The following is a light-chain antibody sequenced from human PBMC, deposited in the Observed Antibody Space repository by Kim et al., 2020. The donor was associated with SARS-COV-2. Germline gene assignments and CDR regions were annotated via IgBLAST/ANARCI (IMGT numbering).Light chain of an antibody. J-gene: IGLJ2*01. CDR1: SSDVGSYSL. V-gene: IGLV2-23*01. Sequence: GQSITISCAGTSSDVGSYSLVSWYQQYPGKVPTAIIYEDTKRPSGVSNRFSGSKSGNTASLTISGLQADDEAIYFCCSYAGDATVVFGGETQLTVL. CDR2: EDT. CDR3: CSYAGDATVV.